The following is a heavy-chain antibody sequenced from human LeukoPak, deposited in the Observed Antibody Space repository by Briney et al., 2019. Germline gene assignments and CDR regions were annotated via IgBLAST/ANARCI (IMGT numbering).Heavy chain of an antibody. Sequence: GGSLRLSCAASGFIFSNVWMNWVRQAPGMGLEWVGRLRSKTDGGTTEYAAPVKDRFIMSRDDSKSTLYLQMNGLKTEDTAVYYCARVGGKGEPYYFDYWGQGTLVTVSS. D-gene: IGHD4-23*01. V-gene: IGHV3-15*01. CDR1: GFIFSNVW. J-gene: IGHJ4*02. CDR2: LRSKTDGGTT. CDR3: ARVGGKGEPYYFDY.